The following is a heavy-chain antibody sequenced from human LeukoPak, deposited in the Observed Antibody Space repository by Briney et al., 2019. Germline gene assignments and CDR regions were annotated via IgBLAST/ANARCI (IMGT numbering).Heavy chain of an antibody. CDR2: IYYSGST. Sequence: SETLSLTCTVSGGSISSYYWSWIRQPPGKGLEWIGYIYYSGSTNYNPSLKSRVTISVDTSKNQFSLKLSSVTAADTAVYYCARGRILRYFDWLLRGWFDPWGQGTLVTVSS. V-gene: IGHV4-59*01. CDR3: ARGRILRYFDWLLRGWFDP. J-gene: IGHJ5*02. D-gene: IGHD3-9*01. CDR1: GGSISSYY.